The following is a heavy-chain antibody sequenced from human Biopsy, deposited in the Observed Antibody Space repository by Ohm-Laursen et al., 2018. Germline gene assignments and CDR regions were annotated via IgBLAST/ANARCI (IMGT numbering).Heavy chain of an antibody. CDR3: ASVVLGPTNDAFGL. CDR1: GGSFTGHY. Sequence: SETLSLTCTVSGGSFTGHYWSWIRQPAGKGLEWIGRIYPGGSTNYNPSLKSRVTMSVDTSKKQLSLRLRSVTAADTAMYYCASVVLGPTNDAFGLWGQGTMVVVSS. J-gene: IGHJ3*01. D-gene: IGHD3-22*01. V-gene: IGHV4-4*07. CDR2: IYPGGST.